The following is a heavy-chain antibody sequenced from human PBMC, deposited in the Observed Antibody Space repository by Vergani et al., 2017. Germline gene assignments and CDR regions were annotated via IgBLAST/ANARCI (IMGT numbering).Heavy chain of an antibody. Sequence: EVQLVESGGGLVKPGGSLRLSCAASGIPFSDFSMSWVRQAPGMGLEWVAFIGSSGPYINYADSVKGRFIISGDNTNNSLFLQLRSLKAEDAAVYYCARDCTSGGCPDNYGMDVWGQGATVTVSS. CDR1: GIPFSDFS. J-gene: IGHJ6*02. V-gene: IGHV3-21*06. CDR3: ARDCTSGGCPDNYGMDV. CDR2: IGSSGPYI. D-gene: IGHD2-8*01.